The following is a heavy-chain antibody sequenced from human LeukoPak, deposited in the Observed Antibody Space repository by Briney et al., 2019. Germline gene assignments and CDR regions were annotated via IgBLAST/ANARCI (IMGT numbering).Heavy chain of an antibody. J-gene: IGHJ4*02. CDR3: ARVRGLGY. V-gene: IGHV4-59*12. CDR2: IYYSGST. D-gene: IGHD6-19*01. CDR1: GGSISSYY. Sequence: PSETLSLTCTVSGGSISSYYWSWIRQPPGKGLEWIGYIYYSGSTYYNPSLRSRVTISVDTSKNQFSLKLSSVTAADTAVYYCARVRGLGYWGQGTLVTVSS.